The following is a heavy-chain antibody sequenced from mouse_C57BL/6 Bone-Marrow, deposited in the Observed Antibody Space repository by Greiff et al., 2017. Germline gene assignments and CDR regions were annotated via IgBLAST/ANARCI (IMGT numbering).Heavy chain of an antibody. CDR2: IDPNSGGT. J-gene: IGHJ1*03. CDR3: AMWDYYGSSYGYFDV. D-gene: IGHD1-1*01. V-gene: IGHV1-72*01. CDR1: GYTFPSYW. Sequence: VQLLQPGAELVKPGASVKLSCKASGYTFPSYWMYWVKQRPGRGLEWIGRIDPNSGGTKYNEKLKSKATLTVDNPSSTANMQLSRLTSEDYAVYECAMWDYYGSSYGYFDVWGTGTTVTVSS.